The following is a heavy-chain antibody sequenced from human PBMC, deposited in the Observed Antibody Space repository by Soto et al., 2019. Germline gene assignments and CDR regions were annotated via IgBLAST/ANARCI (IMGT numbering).Heavy chain of an antibody. CDR1: GYRFTSYW. J-gene: IGHJ5*02. CDR3: ARKDKSGYFNWFDP. Sequence: RGESLKISCRTSGYRFTSYWIAWVRQMPGKGLEWMGIIFPSDSDTRYSPSFQGQVTISADRSTSTVFLQWASLKASDTAVYFCARKDKSGYFNWFDPWGQGXLVTVSS. V-gene: IGHV5-51*01. D-gene: IGHD3-22*01. CDR2: IFPSDSDT.